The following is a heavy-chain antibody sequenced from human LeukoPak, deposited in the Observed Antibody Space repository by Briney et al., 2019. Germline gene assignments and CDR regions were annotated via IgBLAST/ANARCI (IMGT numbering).Heavy chain of an antibody. V-gene: IGHV3-30*03. CDR1: GFTFSSYG. J-gene: IGHJ4*02. Sequence: GGSLRLSCAASGFTFSSYGMHWVRQAPGKGLEWVAVISYDGSNKYYADSVKGRFTISRDNAKNTLYLQVNNLRAEDTAVYYCARGPNSNWSGLDFWGQGTLLTVSS. CDR3: ARGPNSNWSGLDF. D-gene: IGHD6-6*01. CDR2: ISYDGSNK.